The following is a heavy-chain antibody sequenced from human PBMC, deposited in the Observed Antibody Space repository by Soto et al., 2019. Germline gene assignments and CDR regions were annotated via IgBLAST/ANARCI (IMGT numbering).Heavy chain of an antibody. D-gene: IGHD2-21*02. J-gene: IGHJ4*02. V-gene: IGHV4-39*01. CDR3: ARRFRVTYDY. Sequence: SETLSLTCTVSGCSLTINSYYLGWIRQPPGKGLEWIGSFYYSQSTYFNPSLKSRVTISVETSKNQYSLKLSAETAADTAVYYCARRFRVTYDYWGQGILVTFSS. CDR1: GCSLTINSYY. CDR2: FYYSQST.